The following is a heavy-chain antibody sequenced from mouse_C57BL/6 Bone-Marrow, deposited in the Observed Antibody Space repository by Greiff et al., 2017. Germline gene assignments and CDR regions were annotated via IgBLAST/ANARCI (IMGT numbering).Heavy chain of an antibody. V-gene: IGHV1-5*01. D-gene: IGHD1-3*01. J-gene: IGHJ1*03. CDR3: GRVEFAKWR. CDR2: INPGTSDT. CDR1: GYTFTSYC. Sequence: EVQLQQSGTELVKPGASVKMSCKASGYTFTSYCMHWVKQSPGQGLEWIGAINPGTSDTTYNQKFKGKATLTVVKSASTAYMELSSLTNEDSAVYYCGRVEFAKWRWGTGATVT.